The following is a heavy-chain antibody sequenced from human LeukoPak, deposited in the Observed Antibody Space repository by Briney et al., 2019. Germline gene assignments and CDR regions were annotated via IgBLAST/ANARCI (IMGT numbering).Heavy chain of an antibody. V-gene: IGHV3-7*01. J-gene: IGHJ2*01. CDR1: GFTFSSYG. D-gene: IGHD3-3*01. CDR3: ARDLADFWSGYYPHWYFDL. CDR2: IKQDGSEK. Sequence: GRSLRLSCAASGFTFSSYGMHWVRQAPGKGLEWVANIKQDGSEKYYVDSVKGRFTISRDNAKNSLYLQMNSLRAEDTAVYYCARDLADFWSGYYPHWYFDLWGRGTLVTVSS.